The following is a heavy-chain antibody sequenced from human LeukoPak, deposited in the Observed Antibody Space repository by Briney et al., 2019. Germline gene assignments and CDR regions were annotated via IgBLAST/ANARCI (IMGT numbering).Heavy chain of an antibody. J-gene: IGHJ4*02. CDR1: GGSISSYY. V-gene: IGHV4-4*07. D-gene: IGHD6-6*01. CDR2: IYTSGST. CDR3: ARVRFRSSPARQYYFDY. Sequence: PSETLSLTCTVSGGSISSYYWGWIRQPAGKGLEWIGRIYTSGSTNYNPSLKSRVTMSVDTSKNQFSLKLSSVTAADTAAYYCARVRFRSSPARQYYFDYWGQGTLVTVSS.